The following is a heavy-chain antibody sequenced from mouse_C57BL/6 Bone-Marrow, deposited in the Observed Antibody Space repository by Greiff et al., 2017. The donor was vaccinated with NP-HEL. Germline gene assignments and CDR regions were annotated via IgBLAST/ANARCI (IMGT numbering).Heavy chain of an antibody. Sequence: VQLQQPGAELVKPGASVKLSCKASGYTFTSYWMHWVKQRPGQGLEWIGMIHPNSGSTNYNEKFKSKATLTVDKSSSTAYMQLSSLTSEDSAVYYCARRGDGYFSMDYWGQGTSVTVSS. CDR1: GYTFTSYW. V-gene: IGHV1-64*01. CDR2: IHPNSGST. D-gene: IGHD2-3*01. J-gene: IGHJ4*01. CDR3: ARRGDGYFSMDY.